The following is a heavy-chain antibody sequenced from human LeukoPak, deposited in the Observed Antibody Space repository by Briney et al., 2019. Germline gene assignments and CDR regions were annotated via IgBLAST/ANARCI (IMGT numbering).Heavy chain of an antibody. CDR1: GVSISGSNSY. J-gene: IGHJ4*02. V-gene: IGHV4-39*01. CDR3: ARQTGSGLFILP. Sequence: SETLSLTCTVSGVSISGSNSYWGWIRQPPGKGLEWIGSIYYSGNTYYNASLKSQVSISIDTSKNQFSLKLTSVTAADTAVYYCARQTGSGLFILPGGQGTLVTVSS. CDR2: IYYSGNT. D-gene: IGHD3/OR15-3a*01.